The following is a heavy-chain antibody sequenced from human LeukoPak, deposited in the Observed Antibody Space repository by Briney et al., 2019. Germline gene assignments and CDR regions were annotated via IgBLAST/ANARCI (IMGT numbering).Heavy chain of an antibody. J-gene: IGHJ4*02. V-gene: IGHV5-51*01. D-gene: IGHD3-22*01. CDR2: VWPGDSDA. CDR3: ARRGYYESAGYTYHFDY. Sequence: GESLKISCKGSGYSFTSYWIGWVRQMPGKGLEWMGIVWPGDSDARYSPSFQGQVTISADKSINTAYLQWSSLKASDTAMYYCARRGYYESAGYTYHFDYWGQGTLVTVSS. CDR1: GYSFTSYW.